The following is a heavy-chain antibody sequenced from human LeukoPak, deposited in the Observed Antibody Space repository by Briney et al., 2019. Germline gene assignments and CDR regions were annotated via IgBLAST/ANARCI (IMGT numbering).Heavy chain of an antibody. Sequence: GGSLRLSCAASGFTFCDYYMSWIRQAPGKGLEWVSYISSSGSTIYYADSVKGRFTISRDNAKNSLYLQMNSLRAEDTAVYYCASGKLSSSWYGDDFDPWGQGTLVTVSS. J-gene: IGHJ5*02. D-gene: IGHD6-13*01. CDR2: ISSSGSTI. CDR1: GFTFCDYY. V-gene: IGHV3-11*01. CDR3: ASGKLSSSWYGDDFDP.